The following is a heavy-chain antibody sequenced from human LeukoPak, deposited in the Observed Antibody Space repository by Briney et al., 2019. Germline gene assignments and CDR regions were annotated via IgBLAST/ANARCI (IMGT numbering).Heavy chain of an antibody. D-gene: IGHD6-19*01. Sequence: SETLSLTCTVSGGSINNYCWGWIRQPPGKGLEWIGFFDNSGSTNYNPSLKSRVTISVDTSKNQVSLKLNSVTAADTAVYYCARGLFQWPARIDYWGRGTLVTVSS. CDR3: ARGLFQWPARIDY. CDR1: GGSINNYC. V-gene: IGHV4-4*08. J-gene: IGHJ4*02. CDR2: FDNSGST.